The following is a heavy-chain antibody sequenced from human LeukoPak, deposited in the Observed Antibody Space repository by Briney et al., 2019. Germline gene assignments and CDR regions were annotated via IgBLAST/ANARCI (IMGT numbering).Heavy chain of an antibody. CDR1: GGSFSGYY. CDR3: ARGLDAWFDH. CDR2: INHSGST. V-gene: IGHV4-34*01. J-gene: IGHJ5*02. Sequence: SETLSLTCAVYGGSFSGYYWSWIRQPPGNGLEWIGEINHSGSTNYNPSLKSRVTISVDTSKNQFSLKLSSVTAADTAVYYCARGLDAWFDHWGQGTLVTVSS.